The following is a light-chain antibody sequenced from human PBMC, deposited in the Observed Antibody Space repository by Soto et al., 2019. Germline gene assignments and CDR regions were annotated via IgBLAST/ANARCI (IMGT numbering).Light chain of an antibody. V-gene: IGKV1-39*01. Sequence: DIQMTQSPSSLSASVGDRVTITCRASQGIRNYLNWYQQKPGKAPKLLIYAASSLQSGVPSSFSGSGCGTDVTRIISSRLPAEFATYYCQQSYSTPSPFGQGTKLEIK. CDR2: AAS. CDR3: QQSYSTPSP. J-gene: IGKJ2*01. CDR1: QGIRNY.